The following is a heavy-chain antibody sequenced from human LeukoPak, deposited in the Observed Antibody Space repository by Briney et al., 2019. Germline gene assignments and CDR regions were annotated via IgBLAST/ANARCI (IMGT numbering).Heavy chain of an antibody. CDR3: ARGIWSESSYFDY. J-gene: IGHJ4*02. V-gene: IGHV3-21*01. D-gene: IGHD3-3*01. CDR1: GGSISSSSYY. CDR2: ISSSSSYI. Sequence: PSETLSLTCTVSGGSISSSSYYWGWVRQAPGKGLEWVSSISSSSSYIYYADSVKGRFTISRDNAKNSLYLQMNSLRAEDTAVYYCARGIWSESSYFDYWGQGTLVTVSS.